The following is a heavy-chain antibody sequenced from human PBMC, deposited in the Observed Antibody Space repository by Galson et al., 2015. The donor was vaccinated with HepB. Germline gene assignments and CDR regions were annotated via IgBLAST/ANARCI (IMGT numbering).Heavy chain of an antibody. D-gene: IGHD3-10*01. Sequence: SLRLSCAASGFPFSSYALSWVRQAPGKGLEWVSAISGSGGSTYYADSVKGRFTISRDNSKNTLYLQMNSLRAEDTAVYYCTRQREYYYGSGSYPGWGQGTLVTVSS. CDR3: TRQREYYYGSGSYPG. V-gene: IGHV3-23*01. CDR2: ISGSGGST. J-gene: IGHJ4*02. CDR1: GFPFSSYA.